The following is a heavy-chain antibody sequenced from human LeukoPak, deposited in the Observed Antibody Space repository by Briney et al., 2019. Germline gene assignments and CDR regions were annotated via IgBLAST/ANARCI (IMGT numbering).Heavy chain of an antibody. CDR3: ATSAFSHSSSWYDY. V-gene: IGHV1-18*01. CDR2: ISAYNGNT. J-gene: IGHJ4*02. Sequence: ASVNVSCKASGYTFTSYGISWVRQAPGQGLEWMGWISAYNGNTNYAQKLQGRVTMTTDTSTSTAYMELRSLRSDDTAVYYCATSAFSHSSSWYDYWGQGTLVTVSS. CDR1: GYTFTSYG. D-gene: IGHD6-13*01.